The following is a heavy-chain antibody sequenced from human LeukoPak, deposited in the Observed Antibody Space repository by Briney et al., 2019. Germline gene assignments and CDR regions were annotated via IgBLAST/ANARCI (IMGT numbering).Heavy chain of an antibody. CDR3: ARSTYYYDSSGYYSGHYFDY. V-gene: IGHV4-30-2*01. Sequence: SQTLSLTCAVSGGSISSGGYSWSWIRQPPGKGLEWIGYIYHSGSTYYNPSLRSRVTISVDRSKNQFSLKLSSVTAADTAVYYCARSTYYYDSSGYYSGHYFDYWGQGTLVTVSS. D-gene: IGHD3-22*01. CDR1: GGSISSGGYS. J-gene: IGHJ4*02. CDR2: IYHSGST.